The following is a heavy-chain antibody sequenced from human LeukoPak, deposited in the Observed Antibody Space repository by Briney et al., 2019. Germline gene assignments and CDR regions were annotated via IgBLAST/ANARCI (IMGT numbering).Heavy chain of an antibody. Sequence: GGSLRLSCAASGFTLSSYWMSWVRQAPGKGLEGVANIRQDGSEKYYVDSLKCRFTISRDDSKNTAYLQMNSLKTADTAVSYCTRLGGSSGYSGEDYWGQGTLVTVSS. D-gene: IGHD3-22*01. CDR2: IRQDGSEK. J-gene: IGHJ4*02. CDR1: GFTLSSYW. CDR3: TRLGGSSGYSGEDY. V-gene: IGHV3-7*03.